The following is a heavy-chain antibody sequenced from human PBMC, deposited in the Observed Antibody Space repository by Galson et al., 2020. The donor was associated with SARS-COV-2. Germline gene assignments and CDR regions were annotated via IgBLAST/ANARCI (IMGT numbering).Heavy chain of an antibody. Sequence: ASVKVSCKTSGYTFTAYYIHWVRQAPGQGLEWMGWINPHSGGSFYAQKFQGRVTVTRDTSITTAYMELSGLKSDDTAVYFRARAFEYSTSSFPWWFDPWGQGTLVTVSS. J-gene: IGHJ5*02. CDR2: INPHSGGS. CDR3: ARAFEYSTSSFPWWFDP. CDR1: GYTFTAYY. V-gene: IGHV1-2*02. D-gene: IGHD6-6*01.